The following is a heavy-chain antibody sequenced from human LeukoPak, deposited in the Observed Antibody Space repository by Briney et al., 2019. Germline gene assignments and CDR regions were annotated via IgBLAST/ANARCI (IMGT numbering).Heavy chain of an antibody. CDR3: ARGAYYDVLSGNHLDY. J-gene: IGHJ4*02. CDR1: EFTFSAYA. Sequence: PGGSLRLSCAASEFTFSAYAMHWVRQAPGKGLEYVSTISSNGGSTSYANSVKGRFTISRDNSKKTLYLQMGSLRAEDMAVYYCARGAYYDVLSGNHLDYWGQGTLVTVSS. D-gene: IGHD3-3*01. CDR2: ISSNGGST. V-gene: IGHV3-64*01.